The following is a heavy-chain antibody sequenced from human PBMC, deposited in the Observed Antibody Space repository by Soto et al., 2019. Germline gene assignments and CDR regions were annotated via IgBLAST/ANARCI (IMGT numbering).Heavy chain of an antibody. J-gene: IGHJ6*02. Sequence: PGGSLRLSCAASGFTFSSYSMNWFRQAPGKAQEWVSSISSSSSYIYYADSVKGRFTISRDNAKNSLYLQMNSLRAEDTAVYYCARDLSHYYYGMDVWGQGTTVTVSS. CDR3: ARDLSHYYYGMDV. CDR1: GFTFSSYS. V-gene: IGHV3-21*01. CDR2: ISSSSSYI.